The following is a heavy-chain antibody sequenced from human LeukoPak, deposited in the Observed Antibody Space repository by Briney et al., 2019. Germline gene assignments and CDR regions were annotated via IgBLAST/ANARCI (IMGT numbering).Heavy chain of an antibody. V-gene: IGHV3-33*01. CDR3: ARDKKYMVRGVITNGPNYGMDV. Sequence: GGSLRLSCAASGFTFSSYGMHWVRQAPGKGLEWVAVIWYDGSNKYYADSVKGRFTISRDNSKNTLYLQMNSLRAEDTAVYYCARDKKYMVRGVITNGPNYGMDVWGQGTTVTVSS. CDR1: GFTFSSYG. J-gene: IGHJ6*02. D-gene: IGHD3-10*01. CDR2: IWYDGSNK.